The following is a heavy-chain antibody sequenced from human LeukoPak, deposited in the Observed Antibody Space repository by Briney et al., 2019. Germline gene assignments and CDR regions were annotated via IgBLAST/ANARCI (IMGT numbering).Heavy chain of an antibody. V-gene: IGHV4-34*01. Sequence: SSETLSLTCAVYGGSFSGYYWSWIRQPPGKGLEWIGEINHSGSTNYNPSLKSRVAISVDTSKNQFSLKLSSVTAADTAVYYCAGLFARQNTNWGQGTLVTVSS. CDR3: AGLFARQNTN. CDR1: GGSFSGYY. CDR2: INHSGST. J-gene: IGHJ4*02.